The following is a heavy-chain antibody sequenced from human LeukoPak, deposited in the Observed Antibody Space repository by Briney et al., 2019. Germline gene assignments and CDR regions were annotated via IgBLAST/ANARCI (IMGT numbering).Heavy chain of an antibody. CDR2: INHSVST. V-gene: IGHV4-34*01. CDR1: GGSFSGYY. D-gene: IGHD3-10*01. J-gene: IGHJ6*02. Sequence: PSETLSLTCAVYGGSFSGYYCSWIRQPPGKGLGWIGEINHSVSTNYNPSLKSRVTISVDTSKNQFSLKLSSVTAADTAVYYCAGRVPVPSIRGVIQNYYYYGMDVWGQGTTVTVSS. CDR3: AGRVPVPSIRGVIQNYYYYGMDV.